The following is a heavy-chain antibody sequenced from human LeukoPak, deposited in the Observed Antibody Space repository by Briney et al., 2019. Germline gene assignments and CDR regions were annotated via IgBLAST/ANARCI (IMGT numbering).Heavy chain of an antibody. CDR3: SKDMGL. CDR1: GFTVSSDW. J-gene: IGHJ4*02. CDR2: INPDGTYI. V-gene: IGHV3-74*01. D-gene: IGHD1-26*01. Sequence: GGSLRLSCAASGFTVSSDWMYWVRQVLGKGRVWVSRINPDGTYIDYADSVKSRFTISRDDAKNTVYLQMNSLRADDTALYYCSKDMGLWGQGTLVTVSS.